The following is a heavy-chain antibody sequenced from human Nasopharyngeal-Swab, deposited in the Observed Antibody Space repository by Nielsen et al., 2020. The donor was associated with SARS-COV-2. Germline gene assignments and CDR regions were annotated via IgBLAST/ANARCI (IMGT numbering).Heavy chain of an antibody. CDR3: ARDGHPAAGYSGYDYLRGLDY. Sequence: GESLKTPCKGSGYSFTSYWIGWVRQMPGKGLEWMGIIYPGDSDTRYSPSFQGQVTISADKSISTAYLQWSSLKASDTAMYYCARDGHPAAGYSGYDYLRGLDYWGQGTLVTVSS. D-gene: IGHD5-12*01. CDR1: GYSFTSYW. CDR2: IYPGDSDT. J-gene: IGHJ4*02. V-gene: IGHV5-51*01.